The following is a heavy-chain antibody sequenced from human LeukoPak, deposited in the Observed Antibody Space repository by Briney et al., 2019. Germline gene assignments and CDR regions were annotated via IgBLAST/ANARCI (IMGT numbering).Heavy chain of an antibody. CDR3: ARGLPNDYYDTSGYYLGP. CDR1: GYTFTGYY. Sequence: KPGASVKVSCKASGYTFTGYYIHWVRQAPGQGLEWMGIINPSGGSTGYAQKFQGRVTLTRDTSTSTVYMELSSLRSEDMAVYYCARGLPNDYYDTSGYYLGPWGQGTLVTVSS. CDR2: INPSGGST. D-gene: IGHD3-22*01. V-gene: IGHV1-46*01. J-gene: IGHJ5*02.